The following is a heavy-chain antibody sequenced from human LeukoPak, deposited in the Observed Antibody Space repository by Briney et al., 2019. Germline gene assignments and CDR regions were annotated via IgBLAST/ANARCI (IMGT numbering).Heavy chain of an antibody. Sequence: GGSVRLSCAASGFTFSSYAMNWVRQAPGKGLEWVSYISSRSGAIYYADSVKGRFTISRDNAKNSLYLQMNSLRDEDTAVYYCARDDCYSLDHWGQGTLVTVSS. CDR1: GFTFSSYA. V-gene: IGHV3-48*02. D-gene: IGHD2-15*01. CDR3: ARDDCYSLDH. CDR2: ISSRSGAI. J-gene: IGHJ4*02.